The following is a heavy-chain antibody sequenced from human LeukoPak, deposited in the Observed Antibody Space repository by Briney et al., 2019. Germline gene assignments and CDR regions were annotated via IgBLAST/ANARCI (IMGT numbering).Heavy chain of an antibody. D-gene: IGHD4-17*01. CDR2: IYYSGST. V-gene: IGHV4-59*08. J-gene: IGHJ5*02. CDR3: AKHDYGAKGDWFDP. Sequence: SETLSLTCTVSGGSISSYYWSWIRQPPGKGLEWIGYIYYSGSTNYNPSLKSRVTISVDTSKNQFSLKLSSVTAADTAVYYCAKHDYGAKGDWFDPWGQETLVTVSS. CDR1: GGSISSYY.